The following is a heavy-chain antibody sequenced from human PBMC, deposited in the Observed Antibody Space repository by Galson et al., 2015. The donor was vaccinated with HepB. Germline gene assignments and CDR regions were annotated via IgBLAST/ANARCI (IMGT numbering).Heavy chain of an antibody. D-gene: IGHD3-22*01. CDR1: GFTFSSYA. V-gene: IGHV3-30-3*01. CDR2: ISYDGSNK. J-gene: IGHJ4*02. Sequence: SLRLSCAASGFTFSSYAMHWVRQAPGKGLEWVAVISYDGSNKYYADSVKGRFTISRDNSKNTLYLQMNSLRAEDTAVYYCPRDFDRGTYYYDSSGYGNLDYWGQGTLVTVSS. CDR3: PRDFDRGTYYYDSSGYGNLDY.